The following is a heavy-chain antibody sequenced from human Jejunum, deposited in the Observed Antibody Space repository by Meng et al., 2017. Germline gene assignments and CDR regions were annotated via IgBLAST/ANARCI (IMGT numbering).Heavy chain of an antibody. CDR3: ARVNWTSSYWYFDL. CDR1: GASMSSGNYY. Sequence: QINLQAWGPGLVKPSQTLSLTCTVSGASMSSGNYYWTWIRQHPGKGLEWIGYIYYSGSTYYNPSLQSLVTISIDMSENQFSLKLTSVTAADTAVYYCARVNWTSSYWYFDLWGRGTLVTVSS. J-gene: IGHJ2*01. V-gene: IGHV4-31*01. D-gene: IGHD1-1*01. CDR2: IYYSGST.